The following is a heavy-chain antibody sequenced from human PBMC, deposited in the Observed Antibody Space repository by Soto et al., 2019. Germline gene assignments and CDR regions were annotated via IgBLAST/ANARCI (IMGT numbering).Heavy chain of an antibody. J-gene: IGHJ6*03. V-gene: IGHV1-18*01. Sequence: PGESLKISCKSSGYTFTSYGISWVRQAPGQGLEWMGWISAYNGSTNYAQKLQGRVTMTTDTSTSTAYMELRSLRSDDTAVYYCARDGGKQQLVLREAPKYYYYMDVWGKGTTVTVSS. CDR2: ISAYNGST. CDR1: GYTFTSYG. CDR3: ARDGGKQQLVLREAPKYYYYMDV. D-gene: IGHD6-13*01.